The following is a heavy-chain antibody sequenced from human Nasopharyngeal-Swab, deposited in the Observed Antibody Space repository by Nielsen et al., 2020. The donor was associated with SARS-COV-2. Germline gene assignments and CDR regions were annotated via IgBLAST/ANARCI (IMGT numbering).Heavy chain of an antibody. V-gene: IGHV1-2*04. Sequence: ASVKVSCKASRYTFIRYYMHWVRQAPAQGLEWMGWINPNSGGTNYAQKFQGWVTMTRDTSNSTAYMELSRLRSDDTAVYYRARSHIVVVTDAVDIWGQGTMVTVSS. CDR2: INPNSGGT. CDR3: ARSHIVVVTDAVDI. CDR1: RYTFIRYY. D-gene: IGHD2-21*02. J-gene: IGHJ3*02.